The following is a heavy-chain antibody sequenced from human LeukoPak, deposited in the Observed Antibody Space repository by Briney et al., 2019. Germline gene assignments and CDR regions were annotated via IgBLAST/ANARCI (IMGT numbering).Heavy chain of an antibody. Sequence: PGGSLRLSCVVSGFDLSDYYMSWIRQAPGKGLEWISYISSSGGNIYFADSVKGRFTMSRDNARGSLYLQMNSLRADDTAIHYCARRRDYFDYWGQGTLVTVSS. V-gene: IGHV3-11*01. CDR2: ISSSGGNI. CDR3: ARRRDYFDY. CDR1: GFDLSDYY. J-gene: IGHJ4*02.